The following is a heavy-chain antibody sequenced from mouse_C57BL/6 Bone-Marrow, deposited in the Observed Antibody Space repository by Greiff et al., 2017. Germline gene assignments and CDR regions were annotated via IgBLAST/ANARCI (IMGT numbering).Heavy chain of an antibody. V-gene: IGHV5-16*01. Sequence: EVQLVESEGGLVQPGSSMKLSCTASGFTFSDYYMAWVRQVPEKGLEWVANINYDGSSTYYLDSLKSRFIISRDNAKNILYLQMSSLKSEDTATYYCARDAGPFDYWGQDTTLTVSS. CDR1: GFTFSDYY. CDR3: ARDAGPFDY. CDR2: INYDGSST. J-gene: IGHJ2*01.